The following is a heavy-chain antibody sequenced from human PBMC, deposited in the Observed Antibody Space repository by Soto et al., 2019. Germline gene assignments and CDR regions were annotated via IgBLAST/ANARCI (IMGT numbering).Heavy chain of an antibody. CDR3: AKYPPVGANRPYAFDI. Sequence: EVQLLESGGGLVQPGGSLRLSCAASGFTFSSYAMSWVRQAPGKGLEWVSAISGSGGSTYYADSVKGRFTISRDNSKNTLYLQMNSLRADDTAVDYCAKYPPVGANRPYAFDIWGQGTMVTVSS. V-gene: IGHV3-23*01. CDR2: ISGSGGST. J-gene: IGHJ3*02. D-gene: IGHD1-26*01. CDR1: GFTFSSYA.